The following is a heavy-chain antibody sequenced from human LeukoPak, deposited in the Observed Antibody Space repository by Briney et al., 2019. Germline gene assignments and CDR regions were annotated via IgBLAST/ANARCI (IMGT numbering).Heavy chain of an antibody. J-gene: IGHJ4*02. CDR2: IIPIFGTA. Sequence: SVKVSCKASGGTFSSYAISWVRQAPGQGLEWMGGIIPIFGTANYAQKFQGRVTITTDESTSTAYMELSSLRSEDTAVYYCARRPNWWGPTYFDYWGQRTLVTVSS. V-gene: IGHV1-69*05. D-gene: IGHD2-8*02. CDR3: ARRPNWWGPTYFDY. CDR1: GGTFSSYA.